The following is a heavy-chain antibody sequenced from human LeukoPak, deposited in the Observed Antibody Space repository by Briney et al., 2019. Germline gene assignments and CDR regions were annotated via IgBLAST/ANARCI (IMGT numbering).Heavy chain of an antibody. D-gene: IGHD1-26*01. CDR3: ARHGRFYSGSDPLDY. CDR1: GGSFSGYY. V-gene: IGHV4-34*01. J-gene: IGHJ4*02. Sequence: SETLSLTCAVYGGSFSGYYWSWIRQPPGKGLEWIGEINHSGSTNYNPSLKSRVTISVDTSKNRFSLKLSSVTAADTAVYYCARHGRFYSGSDPLDYWGQGTLVTVSS. CDR2: INHSGST.